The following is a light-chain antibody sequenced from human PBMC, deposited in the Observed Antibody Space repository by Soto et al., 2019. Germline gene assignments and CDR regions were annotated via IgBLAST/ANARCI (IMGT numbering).Light chain of an antibody. V-gene: IGKV1-5*03. J-gene: IGKJ2*01. CDR2: KAS. CDR1: QSVSSW. Sequence: DIQMTHSPSTLSASVGDIFTITCRASQSVSSWLAWYQHKPGRAPKLLICKASTLERGVPSRFSGSVSGTEFTLTISSLQPDDFAIYYCQQYNSYSYTFGQGTKLEIK. CDR3: QQYNSYSYT.